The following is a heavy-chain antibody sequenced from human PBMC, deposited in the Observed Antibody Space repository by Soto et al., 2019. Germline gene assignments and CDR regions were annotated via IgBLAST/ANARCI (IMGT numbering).Heavy chain of an antibody. D-gene: IGHD2-15*01. V-gene: IGHV1-46*01. J-gene: IGHJ3*02. CDR1: GYTLTELS. CDR2: INPSGGST. Sequence: ASVKVSCKVSGYTLTELSMHWVRQAPGQGLEWMGIINPSGGSTSYAQKFQGRVTMTRDTSTSTVYMELSSLRSEDTAVYYCARDTRPRYCSGGSCFVFSPPLPPDIWGQTTIV. CDR3: ARDTRPRYCSGGSCFVFSPPLPPDI.